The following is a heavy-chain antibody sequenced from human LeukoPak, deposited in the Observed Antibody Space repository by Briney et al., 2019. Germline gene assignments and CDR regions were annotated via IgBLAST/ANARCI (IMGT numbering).Heavy chain of an antibody. D-gene: IGHD2-15*01. CDR3: ARKTYCSGGRCYGENWFDP. CDR2: IFYTGNA. Sequence: PSETLSLTCTVTGGSISGYHWNWIRQSPGNGLEWISNIFYTGNADYNPSLKSRVTISVDTSKNEISLILSSVTAADTAVYYCARKTYCSGGRCYGENWFDPWGQGILVTVSS. J-gene: IGHJ5*02. CDR1: GGSISGYH. V-gene: IGHV4-59*08.